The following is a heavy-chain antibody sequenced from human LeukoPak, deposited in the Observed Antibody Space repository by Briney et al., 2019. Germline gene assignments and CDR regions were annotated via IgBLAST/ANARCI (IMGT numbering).Heavy chain of an antibody. CDR3: AKVGVASIAARY. CDR2: ISGSGGST. CDR1: GFTFSSYA. J-gene: IGHJ4*02. D-gene: IGHD6-6*01. Sequence: GGSLRLSCAASGFTFSSYAMSWVRQAPGKGLEWVSAISGSGGSTYYADSVKGRFTISRDNSKNTLYLQMNSQRAEDTAVYYCAKVGVASIAARYWGQGTLVTVSS. V-gene: IGHV3-23*01.